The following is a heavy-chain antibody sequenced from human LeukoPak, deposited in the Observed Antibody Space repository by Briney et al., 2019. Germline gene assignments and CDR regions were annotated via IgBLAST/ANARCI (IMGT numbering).Heavy chain of an antibody. Sequence: PGGSLRLSCAASGFTFSDYYMTWIRQAPGKGLEWVSYISSSGSTIYNADSVKGRFTISRDNAKNSLYLQMNSLRAEDTAVYYCATLYGDSTVDYWGQGTLVTVSS. V-gene: IGHV3-11*04. CDR2: ISSSGSTI. D-gene: IGHD4-17*01. J-gene: IGHJ4*02. CDR1: GFTFSDYY. CDR3: ATLYGDSTVDY.